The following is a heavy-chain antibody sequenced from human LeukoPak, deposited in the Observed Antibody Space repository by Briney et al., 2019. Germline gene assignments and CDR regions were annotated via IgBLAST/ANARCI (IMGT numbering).Heavy chain of an antibody. J-gene: IGHJ4*02. Sequence: AGSLRLSCAASGFDFSDYLMSWVRQAPGKGLEWVAGISFTGDKTYYSESVEGPFTISTDNSRTTLYLQMDSLRAEDTDLFYCENPPGRSKNWRWEFESWGQGTMVTVSS. CDR2: ISFTGDKT. CDR1: GFDFSDYL. CDR3: ENPPGRSKNWRWEFES. V-gene: IGHV3-23*01. D-gene: IGHD2-15*01.